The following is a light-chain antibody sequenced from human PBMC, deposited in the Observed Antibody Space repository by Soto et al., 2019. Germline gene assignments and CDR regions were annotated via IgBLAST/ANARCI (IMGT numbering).Light chain of an antibody. CDR1: QSVSSSY. Sequence: ESVLTQSPGTLSLSPGERATLSCRASQSVSSSYLAWYQQKPGQAPRLPIYGASSRATGIPDRFSGSGSGTDFPLTISRLEPEDFAVYYCQQYGSSPRTFGQGTKVEIK. J-gene: IGKJ1*01. V-gene: IGKV3-20*01. CDR3: QQYGSSPRT. CDR2: GAS.